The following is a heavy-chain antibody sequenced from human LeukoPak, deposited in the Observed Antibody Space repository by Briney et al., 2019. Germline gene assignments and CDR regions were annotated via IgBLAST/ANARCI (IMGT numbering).Heavy chain of an antibody. J-gene: IGHJ3*02. D-gene: IGHD6-19*01. V-gene: IGHV3-23*01. CDR1: GSTFSSYA. CDR3: AKGQWLVHDAFDI. CDR2: ISGSGGST. Sequence: PGGSLRLSCAASGSTFSSYAMSWVRQAPGKGLEWVSAISGSGGSTYYADSVKGRFTISRDNSKNTLYLQMNSLRAEDTAVYYCAKGQWLVHDAFDIWGQGTMVTVSS.